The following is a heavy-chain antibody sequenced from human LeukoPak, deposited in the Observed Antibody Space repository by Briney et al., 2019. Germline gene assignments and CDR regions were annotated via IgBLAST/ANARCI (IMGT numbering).Heavy chain of an antibody. Sequence: SETLSLTRTVSGGSISSYYWSWIRQPPGKGLEWIGYIYYSGSTNYNPSLKSRVTISVDTSKNQFSLKLSSVTAADTAVYYCARSGYYGSGSSNYYYYYYYMDVWGKGTTVTISS. J-gene: IGHJ6*03. CDR3: ARSGYYGSGSSNYYYYYYYMDV. V-gene: IGHV4-59*01. D-gene: IGHD3-10*01. CDR1: GGSISSYY. CDR2: IYYSGST.